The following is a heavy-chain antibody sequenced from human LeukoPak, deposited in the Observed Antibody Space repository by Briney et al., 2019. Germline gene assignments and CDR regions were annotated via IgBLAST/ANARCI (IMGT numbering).Heavy chain of an antibody. CDR1: GYTFPSYG. CDR2: ISPYNGNT. J-gene: IGHJ4*02. V-gene: IGHV1-18*01. Sequence: ASVKVSCKTSGYTFPSYGISWVRQAPGQGLEWMGWISPYNGNTNYAQKVQGRVTMTTDTSTSTAYMELRSLRSDDTAVYYCARDKEVITFGGVIGRTFDYWGQGTLVTVSS. CDR3: ARDKEVITFGGVIGRTFDY. D-gene: IGHD3-16*02.